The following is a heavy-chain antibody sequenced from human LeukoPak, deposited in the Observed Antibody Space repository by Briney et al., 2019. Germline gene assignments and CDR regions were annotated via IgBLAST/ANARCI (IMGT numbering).Heavy chain of an antibody. CDR2: INHSGST. CDR3: ARGGSGDGYNLGRGFDY. J-gene: IGHJ4*02. V-gene: IGHV4-34*01. D-gene: IGHD5-24*01. Sequence: SETLSLTCTVSGGSISSYYWSWIRQPPGKGLEWIGEINHSGSTNYNPSLKSRVTISVDTSKNQFSLKLSSVTAADTAVYYCARGGSGDGYNLGRGFDYWGQGTLVTVSS. CDR1: GGSISSYY.